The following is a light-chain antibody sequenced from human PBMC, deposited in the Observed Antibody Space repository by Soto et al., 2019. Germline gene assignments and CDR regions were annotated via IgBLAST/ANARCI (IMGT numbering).Light chain of an antibody. CDR2: AAS. CDR1: QGIRYA. V-gene: IGKV1-6*01. Sequence: AIQMTKSPSSLSASVGDRVTITCRASQGIRYALGWYQQKPGKAPNLLIYAASNLQSGVPSRFSGSGSGTDFTLTISSLQPEDFATYYCLQDHIYPLAFGPGTKVDIK. J-gene: IGKJ3*01. CDR3: LQDHIYPLA.